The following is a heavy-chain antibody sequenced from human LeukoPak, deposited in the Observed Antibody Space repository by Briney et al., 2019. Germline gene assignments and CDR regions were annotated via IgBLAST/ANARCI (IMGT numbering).Heavy chain of an antibody. Sequence: GGSLRLSCAASGFTFSSYEMDWVRQAPGKGLEWVSYISSSGSTIYYADSVKGRFTISRDNAKNSLYLQMNSLRAEDTAMYFCAKDLVGHSSGWIVDCYFDSWGQGTLVTVSS. V-gene: IGHV3-48*03. CDR1: GFTFSSYE. CDR2: ISSSGSTI. J-gene: IGHJ4*02. CDR3: AKDLVGHSSGWIVDCYFDS. D-gene: IGHD6-19*01.